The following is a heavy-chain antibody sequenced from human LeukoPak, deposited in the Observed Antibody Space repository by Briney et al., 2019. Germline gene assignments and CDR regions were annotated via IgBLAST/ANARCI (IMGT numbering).Heavy chain of an antibody. CDR3: ARGQRYFDWLFDY. CDR1: GYTFTSYD. Sequence: GASVTVSFKASGYTFTSYDINWVRQATGQGLEWMGWMNPNSGNTSYAQKFQGRVTMTRNTSISTAYMELSSLRSEDTAVYYCARGQRYFDWLFDYWGQGTLVTVSS. D-gene: IGHD3-9*01. J-gene: IGHJ4*02. V-gene: IGHV1-8*01. CDR2: MNPNSGNT.